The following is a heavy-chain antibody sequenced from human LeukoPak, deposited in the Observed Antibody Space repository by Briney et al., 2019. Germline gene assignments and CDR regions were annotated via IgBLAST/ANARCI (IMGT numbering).Heavy chain of an antibody. CDR1: GGSIRSYY. D-gene: IGHD2-21*02. CDR2: IYYSGNT. CDR3: ARGAGYCGGDCYLNWFDP. Sequence: SETLSLTCTVSGGSIRSYYWSWIRQPPGKGLEWIGYIYYSGNTNYNPSLKSRVTISVDTSKDQFSLKLSSVTAADTAVYYCARGAGYCGGDCYLNWFDPWGQGTLVTVSS. J-gene: IGHJ5*02. V-gene: IGHV4-59*01.